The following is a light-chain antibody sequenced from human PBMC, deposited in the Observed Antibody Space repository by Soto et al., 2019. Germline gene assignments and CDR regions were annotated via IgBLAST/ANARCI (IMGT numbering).Light chain of an antibody. J-gene: IGLJ1*01. CDR2: SVT. V-gene: IGLV2-11*01. CDR3: CSYAGSSTNYV. Sequence: QSVLTQPRSVSGSPGQSVTISCSVTNSDVGGYNSVAWYQQKPGEAPKLLLYSVTKRPSGVPDRFSGSKSGNMASLIISGLQAEDEADYYCCSYAGSSTNYVFGTGTRSPS. CDR1: NSDVGGYNS.